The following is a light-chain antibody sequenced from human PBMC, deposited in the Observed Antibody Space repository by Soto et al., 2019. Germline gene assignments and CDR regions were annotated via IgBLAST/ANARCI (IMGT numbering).Light chain of an antibody. CDR2: GAS. CDR1: QSVCSNC. CDR3: QQYGSSGT. V-gene: IGKV3-20*01. Sequence: EIVLTQSPGTLSLSPGERATLSCRASQSVCSNCLAWFQQRPGQAPRLLIYGASNRATGIPDRFSGSGSGTDFTLTISRLEPEDFAVYYCQQYGSSGTFGQGTKVDIK. J-gene: IGKJ1*01.